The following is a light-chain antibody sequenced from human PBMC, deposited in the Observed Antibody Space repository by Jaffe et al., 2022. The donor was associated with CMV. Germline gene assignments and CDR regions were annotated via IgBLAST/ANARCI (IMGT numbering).Light chain of an antibody. CDR3: QAWDSSTVV. Sequence: SYELTQPPSVSVSPGQTASITCSGDKLGNKYACWYQQKPGHSPLLVMYQDNKRPSGIPERFSGSNSGNTATLTISGTQAMDEADYYCQAWDSSTVVFGGGTKLTVL. CDR2: QDN. J-gene: IGLJ2*01. CDR1: KLGNKY. V-gene: IGLV3-1*01.